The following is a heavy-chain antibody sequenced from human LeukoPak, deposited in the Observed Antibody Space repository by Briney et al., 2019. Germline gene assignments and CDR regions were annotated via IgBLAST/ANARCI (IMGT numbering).Heavy chain of an antibody. CDR3: ARGRRTAQTKNNWFDP. Sequence: SETLSLTCAVYGGSFSGYYWSWIRQPPGKGLEWIGEINHSGSTNYNPSLKSRVTISVDTSKNQFSLKLSSVSAADTAVYYCARGRRTAQTKNNWFDPWGQGTLVTVSS. CDR2: INHSGST. J-gene: IGHJ5*02. V-gene: IGHV4-34*01. CDR1: GGSFSGYY. D-gene: IGHD2-8*01.